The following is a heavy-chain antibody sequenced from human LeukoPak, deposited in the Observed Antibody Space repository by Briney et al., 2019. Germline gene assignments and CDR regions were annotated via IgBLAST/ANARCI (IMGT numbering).Heavy chain of an antibody. Sequence: PSETLSLTCTVSSGSISSYYWSWIRQPPGKGLEWIGYIYYSGSTNYNPSLKSRVTISVDTSKNQFSLKLSSVTAADTAVYYCASQSWDSSGYYFDYWGQGTLVTVSS. J-gene: IGHJ4*02. CDR2: IYYSGST. V-gene: IGHV4-59*01. D-gene: IGHD3-22*01. CDR3: ASQSWDSSGYYFDY. CDR1: SGSISSYY.